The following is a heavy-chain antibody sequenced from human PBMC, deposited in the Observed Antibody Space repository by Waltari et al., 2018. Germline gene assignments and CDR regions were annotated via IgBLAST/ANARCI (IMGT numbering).Heavy chain of an antibody. D-gene: IGHD3-3*01. V-gene: IGHV1-69*08. CDR2: IIPIFGTA. Sequence: QVQLVQSGAEVKKPGSSVKVSCKASGGTFSSYAISWVRQAPGQGLEWMGRIIPIFGTANYAQKFQGRVTITADKSTSTAYMELSSLRSEDTAVYYCARDLSRITIFGTSNMGGAFDIWGQGTMVTVSS. J-gene: IGHJ3*02. CDR3: ARDLSRITIFGTSNMGGAFDI. CDR1: GGTFSSYA.